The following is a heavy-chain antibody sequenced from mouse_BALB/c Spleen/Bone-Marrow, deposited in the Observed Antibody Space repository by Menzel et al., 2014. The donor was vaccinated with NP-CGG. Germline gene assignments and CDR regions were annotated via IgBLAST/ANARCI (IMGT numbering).Heavy chain of an antibody. D-gene: IGHD2-13*01. CDR2: ISDGVSYA. CDR1: GFTFSDYY. CDR3: ARAPPYDFYAMDY. Sequence: EVQVVESGGGLVKPGGSLKLSCAASGFTFSDYYMFWVRQTPEKGLEWVATISDGVSYAYYPDSVKGRFTISRDNARNNLYLQMSSLKSEDTAMYYCARAPPYDFYAMDYWGQGTSVTVSS. J-gene: IGHJ4*01. V-gene: IGHV5-4*02.